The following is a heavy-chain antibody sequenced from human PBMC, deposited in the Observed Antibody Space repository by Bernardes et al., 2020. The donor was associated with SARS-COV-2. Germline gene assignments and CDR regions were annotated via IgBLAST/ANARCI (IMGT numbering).Heavy chain of an antibody. V-gene: IGHV1-24*01. CDR3: ATAPVVVVAATVGYYYYGMDV. Sequence: ASVKVSCKVSGYTLTELSMHWVRQAPGKGLEWMGGFDPEDGETIYAQKFQGRVTMNEDTSTDTAYMELSSLRSEDTAVYYLATAPVVVVAATVGYYYYGMDVWGQGTTVTVSS. CDR2: FDPEDGET. D-gene: IGHD2-15*01. CDR1: GYTLTELS. J-gene: IGHJ6*02.